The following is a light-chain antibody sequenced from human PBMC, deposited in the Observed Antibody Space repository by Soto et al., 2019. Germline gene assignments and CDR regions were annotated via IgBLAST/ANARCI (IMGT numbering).Light chain of an antibody. CDR3: CSYVGSSTFV. J-gene: IGLJ1*01. CDR1: SSDVGSYNL. V-gene: IGLV2-23*01. Sequence: QSALTQPASVSGSPGQSITISCTGTSSDVGSYNLVSWYQQHPGKAPKLMIYEGSKRSSGVSNRFSGSKSGNTASLTISGLQTEDEADYYCCSYVGSSTFVFGTGTKVTVL. CDR2: EGS.